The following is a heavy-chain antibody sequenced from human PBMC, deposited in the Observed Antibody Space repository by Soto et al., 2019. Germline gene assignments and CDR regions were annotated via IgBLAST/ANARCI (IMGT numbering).Heavy chain of an antibody. CDR1: GGSISSSNW. D-gene: IGHD3-3*01. CDR3: AGGRITIFGVVIYYFDY. J-gene: IGHJ4*02. Sequence: SETLSLTCAVSGGSISSSNWWSWVRQPPGKGLEWIGEIYHSGSTNYNPSLKSRVTISVDKSKNQFSLKLSSVTAADTAVYYCAGGRITIFGVVIYYFDYWGQGTLVTVSS. V-gene: IGHV4-4*02. CDR2: IYHSGST.